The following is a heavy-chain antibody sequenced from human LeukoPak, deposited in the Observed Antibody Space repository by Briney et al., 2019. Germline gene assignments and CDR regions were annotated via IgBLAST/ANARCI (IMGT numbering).Heavy chain of an antibody. V-gene: IGHV1-18*01. CDR1: GYTFTSYG. Sequence: ASVKVSCKASGYTFTSYGITWVRQAPGQGLEWLGWISAYNGNTNYAQNLQGRVTMTTDTSTSTAYVELRSLRSDDTAVYYCARRGGKNYGDYVLYYDYMDVWGKGTTVTVSS. CDR2: ISAYNGNT. D-gene: IGHD4-17*01. CDR3: ARRGGKNYGDYVLYYDYMDV. J-gene: IGHJ6*03.